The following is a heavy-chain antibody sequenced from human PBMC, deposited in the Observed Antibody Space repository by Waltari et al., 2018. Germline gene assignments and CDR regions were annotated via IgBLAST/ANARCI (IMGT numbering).Heavy chain of an antibody. D-gene: IGHD1-26*01. Sequence: EVQLVESGGGLVQPGGSLRLSCAASGFPFRSYSMNWVRQAPGKGLEWVSYIYYADSVKGRFTISRDNAKNSLYLQMNSLRAEDTAVYYCARVSPWELGVDYWGQGTLVTVSS. CDR2: I. V-gene: IGHV3-48*04. CDR3: ARVSPWELGVDY. J-gene: IGHJ4*02. CDR1: GFPFRSYS.